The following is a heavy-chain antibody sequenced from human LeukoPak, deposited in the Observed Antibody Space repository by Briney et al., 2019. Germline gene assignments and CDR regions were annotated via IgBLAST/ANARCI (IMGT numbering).Heavy chain of an antibody. J-gene: IGHJ5*02. D-gene: IGHD4-17*01. V-gene: IGHV3-23*01. CDR2: ISGSGGST. Sequence: PGGSLRLSCAASGFTFSSYGMSWVRQAPGKGLEWVSAISGSGGSTYYADSVKGRFTISRDNSKNTLYLQMNSLRAEDTAVYYCAKVPYGDSFRNWFDPWGQGTLVTVSS. CDR3: AKVPYGDSFRNWFDP. CDR1: GFTFSSYG.